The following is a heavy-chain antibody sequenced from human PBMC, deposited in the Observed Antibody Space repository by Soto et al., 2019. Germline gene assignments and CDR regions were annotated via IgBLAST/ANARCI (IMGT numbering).Heavy chain of an antibody. CDR1: GYTFTSYG. V-gene: IGHV1-18*01. Sequence: APVKVSCKASGYTFTSYGISWVRQAPGQGLEWMGWISAYNGNTNYAQKLQGRVTMTTDTSTSTAYMELRSLRSDDTAVYYCARAHRLRGVSYYYYMDVWGKGTTVTVSS. CDR3: ARAHRLRGVSYYYYMDV. J-gene: IGHJ6*03. D-gene: IGHD4-17*01. CDR2: ISAYNGNT.